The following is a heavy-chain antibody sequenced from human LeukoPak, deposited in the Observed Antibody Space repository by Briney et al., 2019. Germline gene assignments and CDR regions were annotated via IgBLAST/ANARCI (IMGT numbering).Heavy chain of an antibody. CDR2: IYHSGHT. V-gene: IGHV4-59*08. Sequence: PSETLSLTCTVSGASVSSDYWSWIRQSPGKGLEWIGYIYHSGHTMSNPSLKSRVSLSLDTSNNQFSLKLSSVTAADTAVYYCARAVAGPLLGYWGQGTLVTVSS. CDR3: ARAVAGPLLGY. D-gene: IGHD6-19*01. CDR1: GASVSSDY. J-gene: IGHJ4*02.